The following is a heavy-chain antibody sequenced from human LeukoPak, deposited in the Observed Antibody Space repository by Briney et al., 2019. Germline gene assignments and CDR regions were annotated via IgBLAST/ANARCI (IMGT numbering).Heavy chain of an antibody. CDR3: ARSATVTPQYYYYGMDV. CDR1: GFTFRNYV. Sequence: GGSLRLSCAASGFTFRNYVMNWVRQAPGKGLEWVSGISGSGDSTYYADSVKGRFTISRDNSKNTLYLQMNSLRAEDTAVYYCARSATVTPQYYYYGMDVWGQGTTVTVSS. J-gene: IGHJ6*02. D-gene: IGHD4-11*01. V-gene: IGHV3-23*01. CDR2: ISGSGDST.